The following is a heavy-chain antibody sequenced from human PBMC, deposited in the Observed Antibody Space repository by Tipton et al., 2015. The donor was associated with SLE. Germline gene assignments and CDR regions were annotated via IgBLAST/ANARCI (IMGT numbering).Heavy chain of an antibody. CDR2: ISGSGGST. V-gene: IGHV3-23*01. CDR1: GFTFSSYS. D-gene: IGHD2-21*01. J-gene: IGHJ4*02. Sequence: SLRLSCAASGFTFSSYSMNWVRQAPGKGLEWVSAISGSGGSTYYADSVKGRFTISRDNSKNTLYLQMNSLRAEDTAVYYCAKGRAYCGGDCSYYFDYWGQGTLVTVSS. CDR3: AKGRAYCGGDCSYYFDY.